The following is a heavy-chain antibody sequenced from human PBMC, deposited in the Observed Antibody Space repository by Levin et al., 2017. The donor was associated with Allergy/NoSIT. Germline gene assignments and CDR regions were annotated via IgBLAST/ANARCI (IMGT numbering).Heavy chain of an antibody. J-gene: IGHJ6*02. D-gene: IGHD4-17*01. CDR3: ARDRYGDYEGAYYYYGMDV. Sequence: SVKVSCKASGGTFSSYAISWVRQAPGQGLEWMGGIIPIFGTANYAQKFQGRVTITADESTSTAYMELSSLRSEDTAVYYCARDRYGDYEGAYYYYGMDVWGQGTTVTVSS. CDR2: IIPIFGTA. V-gene: IGHV1-69*13. CDR1: GGTFSSYA.